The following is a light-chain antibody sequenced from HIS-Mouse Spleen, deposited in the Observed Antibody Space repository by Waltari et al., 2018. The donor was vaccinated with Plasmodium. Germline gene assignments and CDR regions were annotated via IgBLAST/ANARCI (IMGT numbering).Light chain of an antibody. J-gene: IGLJ2*01. CDR3: SSYAGSNNLV. CDR2: EVS. CDR1: RSDVGGYNY. V-gene: IGLV2-8*01. Sequence: QSALTQPPSASGSPGQPVTIPCTGTRSDVGGYNYVPWYQQHPGKAPKLMIYEVSKRPSGVPDRFSGSKSGNTASLTVSGLQAEDEADYYCSSYAGSNNLVFGGGTKLTVL.